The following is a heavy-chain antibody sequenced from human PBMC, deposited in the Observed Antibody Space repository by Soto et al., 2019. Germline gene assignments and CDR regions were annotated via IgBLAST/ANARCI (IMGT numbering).Heavy chain of an antibody. D-gene: IGHD3-22*01. CDR1: GGIFSNFV. V-gene: IGHV1-69*13. J-gene: IGHJ4*02. CDR3: ASPSYDKSAYFPNAH. CDR2: IIPVFGTP. Sequence: ASVKVSCKASGGIFSNFVITWVRQAPGHGLEWMGQIIPVFGTPNYAQMFQGRVTITADESTTTAYMELSSLRSDDTSVYYCASPSYDKSAYFPNAHWGQGTLVTVSS.